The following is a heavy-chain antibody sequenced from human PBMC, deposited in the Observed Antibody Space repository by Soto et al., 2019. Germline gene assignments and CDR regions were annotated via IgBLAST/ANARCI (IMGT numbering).Heavy chain of an antibody. D-gene: IGHD6-19*01. CDR3: AKDKQYSSGPKDY. J-gene: IGHJ4*02. CDR2: ISGSGGST. V-gene: IGHV3-23*01. CDR1: GFTFSSYA. Sequence: EVQLLESGGGLVQPGGSLRLSCAASGFTFSSYAMSWVRQAPGKGLEWVSAISGSGGSTYYADSVKGRFTISRDNSKNTRYLQMNSLRAEDTAVYYCAKDKQYSSGPKDYWGQGTLVTVSS.